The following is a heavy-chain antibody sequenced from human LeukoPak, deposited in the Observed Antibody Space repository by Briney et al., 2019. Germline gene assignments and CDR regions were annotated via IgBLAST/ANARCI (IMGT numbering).Heavy chain of an antibody. J-gene: IGHJ4*02. V-gene: IGHV4-39*01. Sequence: SETLSLTCTVSGGSIRSSYYYWGWIRQPPGKGLEWIGSIYDSGSTYYNPSLKSRVTISVDTSKNQFSLKLNSVTAADTAVYYCHIVVVVAAAGNFDYWGQGTLVTVSS. D-gene: IGHD2-15*01. CDR3: HIVVVVAAAGNFDY. CDR2: IYDSGST. CDR1: GGSIRSSYYY.